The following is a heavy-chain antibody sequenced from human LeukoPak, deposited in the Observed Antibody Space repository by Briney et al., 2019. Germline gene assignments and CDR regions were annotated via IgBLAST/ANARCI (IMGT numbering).Heavy chain of an antibody. CDR1: GGSISTYY. CDR3: ARWITVQGTFDI. CDR2: IYTSGST. Sequence: KPSETLSLACTVSGGSISTYYWNWLRQPAGKGLEWIGRIYTSGSTNYNASLKSRVTLSLDTSKNQFSLKLTSVTAADTAVYYCARWITVQGTFDIWAQGTMVTVSS. J-gene: IGHJ3*02. V-gene: IGHV4-4*07. D-gene: IGHD4-11*01.